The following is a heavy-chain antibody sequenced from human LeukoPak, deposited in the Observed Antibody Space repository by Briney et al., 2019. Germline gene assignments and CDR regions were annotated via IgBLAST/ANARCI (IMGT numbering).Heavy chain of an antibody. V-gene: IGHV3-30*18. J-gene: IGHJ4*02. CDR2: ISYDGSNE. Sequence: QPGGSLRLSCTASGFTFSNYGMHWVRQAPGKGLEWVAVISYDGSNEYYADSVKGRFTISRDNSKNTLFLQMNSLRPEDTAVYHCAKVALFSGYCPPFDYWGQGTLVTVSS. CDR1: GFTFSNYG. D-gene: IGHD3-22*01. CDR3: AKVALFSGYCPPFDY.